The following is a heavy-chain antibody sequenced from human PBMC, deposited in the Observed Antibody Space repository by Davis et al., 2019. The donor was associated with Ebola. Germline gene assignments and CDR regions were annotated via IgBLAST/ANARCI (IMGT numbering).Heavy chain of an antibody. D-gene: IGHD4-17*01. CDR3: ARLGHDYGDYAPYYYYYGMDV. J-gene: IGHJ6*02. CDR2: MYYSGST. CDR1: GGSISSSSFY. Sequence: SETLSLTCTVSGGSISSSSFYWGWIRQPPGKGLEWIGIMYYSGSTYYNPSLKSRVTISADTSKSQFSLKLSSVTAADTAVYYCARLGHDYGDYAPYYYYYGMDVWGQGTTVTVSS. V-gene: IGHV4-39*01.